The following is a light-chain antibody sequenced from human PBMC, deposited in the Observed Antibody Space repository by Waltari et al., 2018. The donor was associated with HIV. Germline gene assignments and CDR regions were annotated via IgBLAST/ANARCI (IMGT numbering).Light chain of an antibody. CDR2: LGS. CDR3: MQVLQTPLYT. Sequence: DIVMPQSPLPLPVTPGEPASISCRSSQSLLHSNGNNYVDWYLQKPGQSPQLLIYLGSNRASGVPDRFRGSGSGTDFTLKISRVEAEDVGIYYCMQVLQTPLYTFGQGTKLEIK. CDR1: QSLLHSNGNNY. V-gene: IGKV2-28*01. J-gene: IGKJ2*01.